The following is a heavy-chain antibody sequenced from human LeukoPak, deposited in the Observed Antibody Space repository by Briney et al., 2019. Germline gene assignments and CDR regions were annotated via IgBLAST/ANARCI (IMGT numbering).Heavy chain of an antibody. CDR2: IYPGDSDT. Sequence: GESLKISCKGSGYSLTSYWIGWVRQMPGKGLEWMGIIYPGDSDTRYSPSFQGQVTISADKSISTAYLQWSSLKASDTAMYYCARTIRYYYDSSGYYPEDYWGQGTLVTVSS. D-gene: IGHD3-22*01. CDR1: GYSLTSYW. CDR3: ARTIRYYYDSSGYYPEDY. J-gene: IGHJ4*02. V-gene: IGHV5-51*01.